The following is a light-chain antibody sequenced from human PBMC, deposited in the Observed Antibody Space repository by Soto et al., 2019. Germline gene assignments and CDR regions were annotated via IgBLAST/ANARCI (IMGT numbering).Light chain of an antibody. CDR1: QRVTSSY. CDR3: QQRSNWPPLT. CDR2: GAS. Sequence: EIVLTQSPGTLSLSPGDRVTLSCRASQRVTSSYLAWYQQKPGQAPRLLIYGASSRATGIPDRFSGSGSGTDFTLTISRLEPDDFAVYYCQQRSNWPPLTFGGGTKVDNK. J-gene: IGKJ4*01. V-gene: IGKV3D-20*02.